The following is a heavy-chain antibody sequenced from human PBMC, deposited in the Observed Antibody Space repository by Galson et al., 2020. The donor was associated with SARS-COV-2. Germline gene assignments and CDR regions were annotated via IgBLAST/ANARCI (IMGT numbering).Heavy chain of an antibody. CDR2: IKSKTDGGTT. CDR1: GFTFSNAW. D-gene: IGHD6-6*01. V-gene: IGHV3-15*01. J-gene: IGHJ5*02. CDR3: TTEWQLPWGWFDP. Sequence: GESLKISCAASGFTFSNAWMSWVRQAPGKGLEWVGRIKSKTDGGTTDYAAPVKGRFTISRDDSKNTLYLQMNSLKTEDTAVYYCTTEWQLPWGWFDPWGQGTLVTVSS.